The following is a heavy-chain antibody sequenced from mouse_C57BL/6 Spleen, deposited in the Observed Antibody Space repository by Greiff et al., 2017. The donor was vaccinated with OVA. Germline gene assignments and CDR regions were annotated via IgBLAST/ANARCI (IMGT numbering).Heavy chain of an antibody. Sequence: KQSCKASGYTFTSYWMDWVKQRPGQGLEWIGNIYPSDSETHYNQKFKDKATLTVDKSSSTAYMQLSSLTSEDSAVYYCARYYGNYIYAMDYWGQGTSVTVSS. CDR3: ARYYGNYIYAMDY. D-gene: IGHD2-1*01. J-gene: IGHJ4*01. V-gene: IGHV1-61*01. CDR1: GYTFTSYW. CDR2: IYPSDSET.